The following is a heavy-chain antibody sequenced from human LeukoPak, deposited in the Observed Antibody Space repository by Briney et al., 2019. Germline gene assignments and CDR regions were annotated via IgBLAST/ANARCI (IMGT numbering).Heavy chain of an antibody. V-gene: IGHV3-7*01. CDR3: AGGSGWLIDY. J-gene: IGHJ4*02. CDR2: IKQDGSEK. CDR1: GFTFSSYW. D-gene: IGHD6-19*01. Sequence: PGGSLRLSCAASGFTFSSYWMNWVRQAPGKGLEWVANIKQDGSEKYYVDSVKGRFTTSRDNTKNSLYLQMNSLRAEDTAVYYCAGGSGWLIDYWGQGTLVTVSS.